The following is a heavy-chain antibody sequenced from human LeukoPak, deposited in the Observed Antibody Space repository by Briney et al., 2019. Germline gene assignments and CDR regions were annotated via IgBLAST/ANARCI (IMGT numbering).Heavy chain of an antibody. CDR3: ARGKYYDFWSGYPRSLDY. CDR1: GYTFTSYG. Sequence: GASVTVSCTASGYTFTSYGISWVRQAPGQGLEWMGWISAYNGNTNYAQKLQGRVTMTTDTSTSTAYMELRSLRSDDTAVYYCARGKYYDFWSGYPRSLDYWGQGTLVTVSS. J-gene: IGHJ4*02. V-gene: IGHV1-18*01. D-gene: IGHD3-3*01. CDR2: ISAYNGNT.